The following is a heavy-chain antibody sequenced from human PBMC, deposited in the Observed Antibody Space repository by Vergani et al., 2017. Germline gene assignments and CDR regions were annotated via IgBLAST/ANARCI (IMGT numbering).Heavy chain of an antibody. D-gene: IGHD6-19*01. CDR3: ATARYSSGWDTDAFDI. CDR2: ISYDGSNK. J-gene: IGHJ3*02. Sequence: QVQLVESGGGVVQPGRSLRLSCAASGFTFSSYAMHWVRQAPGKGLEWVAVISYDGSNKYYADSVKGRFTISRDNSKNTLYLQMNSLRAEDTAVYYCATARYSSGWDTDAFDIWGQGTMVTVSS. CDR1: GFTFSSYA. V-gene: IGHV3-30-3*01.